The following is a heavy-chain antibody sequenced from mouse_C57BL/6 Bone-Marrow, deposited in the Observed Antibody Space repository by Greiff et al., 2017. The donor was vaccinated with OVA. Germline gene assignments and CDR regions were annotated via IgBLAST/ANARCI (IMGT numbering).Heavy chain of an antibody. J-gene: IGHJ2*01. CDR1: GYTFTSYG. Sequence: QVQLKESGAELARPGASVKLSCKASGYTFTSYGISWVKQRTGQGLEWIGEIYPRSGNTYYNEKFKGKATLTADKSSSTAYMELRSLTSEDSAVYFCARGAYYYFLFDYWGQGTTLTVSS. V-gene: IGHV1-81*01. CDR2: IYPRSGNT. CDR3: ARGAYYYFLFDY. D-gene: IGHD2-4*01.